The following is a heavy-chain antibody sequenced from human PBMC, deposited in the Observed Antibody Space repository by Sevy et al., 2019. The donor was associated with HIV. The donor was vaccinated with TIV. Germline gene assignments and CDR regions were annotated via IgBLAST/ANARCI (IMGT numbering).Heavy chain of an antibody. CDR3: ATAGTLYSGYTYGSIDF. V-gene: IGHV1-2*02. CDR1: GYTFTGDY. D-gene: IGHD5-18*01. Sequence: ASVKVSCKASGYTFTGDYMHWVRQTPGQGLEWMGWINPKRGDTKSAQRFQGRVTMTRDTSISTAYMELSRLRSDDTAVYYCATAGTLYSGYTYGSIDFWGQGTLVTVSS. J-gene: IGHJ4*02. CDR2: INPKRGDT.